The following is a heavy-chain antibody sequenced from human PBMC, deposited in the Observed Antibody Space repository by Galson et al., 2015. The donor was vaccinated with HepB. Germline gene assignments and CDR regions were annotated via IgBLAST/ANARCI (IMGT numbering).Heavy chain of an antibody. CDR2: INPNSGGT. D-gene: IGHD5-24*01. CDR3: ARDLNTGRDNWFDP. CDR1: GYTFTGYY. Sequence: SVKVSCKASGYTFTGYYMHWVRQAPGQGLEWMGWINPNSGGTNYAQKFQGRVTMTRDTSISTAYMELSRLRSDDTAVYYCARDLNTGRDNWFDPWGQGTLVTVSS. J-gene: IGHJ5*02. V-gene: IGHV1-2*02.